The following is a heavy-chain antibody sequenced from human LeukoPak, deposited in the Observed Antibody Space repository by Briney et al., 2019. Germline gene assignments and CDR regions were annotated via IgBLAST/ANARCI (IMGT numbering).Heavy chain of an antibody. CDR3: ARGITGLDY. D-gene: IGHD5-24*01. Sequence: PGGSLRLSCAASGFTFSSYALSWVCQAPGKGLDWVSGINVSGGSTYYADSVKGRFTVSRDNSKNTLYLLMNSLRAEDTAVYYCARGITGLDYWGQGTLVTVSS. CDR1: GFTFSSYA. V-gene: IGHV3-23*01. CDR2: INVSGGST. J-gene: IGHJ4*02.